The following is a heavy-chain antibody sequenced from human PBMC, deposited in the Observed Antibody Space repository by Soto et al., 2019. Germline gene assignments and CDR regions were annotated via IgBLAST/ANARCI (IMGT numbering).Heavy chain of an antibody. J-gene: IGHJ4*02. Sequence: PGVSLRLSCAASGFTFSSFAMSWVRQAPGKGLEWVSAISGSGGSTYYADSVKGRFTISRDNSKNTLYLQMNSLRAEDTAVYYCAKGVDTAMDIDYWGQGTLVTVSS. CDR3: AKGVDTAMDIDY. D-gene: IGHD5-18*01. CDR2: ISGSGGST. V-gene: IGHV3-23*01. CDR1: GFTFSSFA.